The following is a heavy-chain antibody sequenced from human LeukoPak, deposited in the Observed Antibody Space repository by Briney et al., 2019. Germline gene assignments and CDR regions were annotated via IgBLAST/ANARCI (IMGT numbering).Heavy chain of an antibody. CDR3: ARGYCSGGSCYFDYYYGMDV. CDR2: IYYSGST. CDR1: GGSLSSYY. D-gene: IGHD2-15*01. J-gene: IGHJ6*04. Sequence: SETLSLTCTVSGGSLSSYYWSWIRQPPGKGLECSGYIYYSGSTDYNPSLKSRVTISVDTSKNQFSLKLSSVTAADTAVYYCARGYCSGGSCYFDYYYGMDVWGKGTTVTVSS. V-gene: IGHV4-59*01.